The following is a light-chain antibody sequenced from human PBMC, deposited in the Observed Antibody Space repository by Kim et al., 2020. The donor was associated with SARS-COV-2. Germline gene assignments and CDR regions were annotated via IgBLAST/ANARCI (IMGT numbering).Light chain of an antibody. CDR1: QSVSSSY. V-gene: IGKV3-20*01. J-gene: IGKJ2*01. CDR3: QRYGSSPKYT. Sequence: SPGERATRSCMASQSVSSSYLAWYQQKPGQAPRLLIYGASTRATGIPDRFSGSGSGTDFTLTISRLEPEDFAVYYCQRYGSSPKYTFGQGTKLEI. CDR2: GAS.